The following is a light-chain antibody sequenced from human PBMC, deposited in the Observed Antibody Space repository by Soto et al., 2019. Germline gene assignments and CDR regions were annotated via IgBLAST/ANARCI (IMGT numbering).Light chain of an antibody. CDR2: AAS. Sequence: DRVTITCRASQSISSYLNWYQQKPGKAPKLLIYAASSLQSGVPPRFCCSGSGTDITFTSSSVQPEDSLTYSLQHSYSTPREFGQGTKVDIK. CDR1: QSISSY. CDR3: QHSYSTPRE. V-gene: IGKV1-39*01. J-gene: IGKJ1*01.